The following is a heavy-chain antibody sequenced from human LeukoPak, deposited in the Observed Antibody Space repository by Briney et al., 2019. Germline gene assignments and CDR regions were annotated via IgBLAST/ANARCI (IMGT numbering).Heavy chain of an antibody. J-gene: IGHJ3*01. CDR1: GFTFSSHA. D-gene: IGHD3-22*01. V-gene: IGHV3-23*01. CDR2: IIGSGDST. CDR3: ARSLSTNGYCYADAFDV. Sequence: GGSLRLSCAASGFTFSSHAMSWVRQAPGKGLEWVSAIIGSGDSTYYADSVKGRFTISRDNSKGTLYLQMNSLRGEDSAVYHCARSLSTNGYCYADAFDVWGQGTMVTVTS.